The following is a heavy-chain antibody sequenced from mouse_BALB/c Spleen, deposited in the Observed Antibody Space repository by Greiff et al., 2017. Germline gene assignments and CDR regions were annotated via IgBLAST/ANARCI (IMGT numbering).Heavy chain of an antibody. Sequence: EVMLVESGGGLVKPGGSLKLSCAASGFTFSSYAMSWVRQTPEKRLEWVASISSGGSTYYPDSVKGRFTISRDNARNILYLQMSSLRSEDTAMYYCARDRYDGGFDYWGQGTTLTVSS. D-gene: IGHD2-14*01. CDR2: ISSGGST. CDR1: GFTFSSYA. CDR3: ARDRYDGGFDY. V-gene: IGHV5-6-5*01. J-gene: IGHJ2*01.